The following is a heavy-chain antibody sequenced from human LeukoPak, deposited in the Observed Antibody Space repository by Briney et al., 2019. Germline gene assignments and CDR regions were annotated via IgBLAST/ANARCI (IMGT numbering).Heavy chain of an antibody. Sequence: GGSLRLSCAASGFPFSRYAMSWVHQAPGKGLEWVSAISGSGGSTYYADSVKGRFTISRDNSKNTLYLQMNSLRAEDTAVYYCAKDRGSGSPNWFDPWGQGTLVTVSS. CDR3: AKDRGSGSPNWFDP. CDR1: GFPFSRYA. CDR2: ISGSGGST. J-gene: IGHJ5*02. D-gene: IGHD6-19*01. V-gene: IGHV3-23*01.